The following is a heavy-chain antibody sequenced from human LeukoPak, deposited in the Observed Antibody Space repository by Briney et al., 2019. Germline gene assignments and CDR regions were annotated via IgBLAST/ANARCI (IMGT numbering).Heavy chain of an antibody. CDR1: GYTFTDYA. V-gene: IGHV7-4-1*02. Sequence: ASVKVSCKASGYTFTDYAMNWVRQAPGQGLEGMGWINTNTGNLMYAQGFTGRWVFSLDTSVSTAYLQISSLKADDTAVYYCARNPGYDAFDIWGQGTMVTVSS. CDR3: ARNPGYDAFDI. J-gene: IGHJ3*02. D-gene: IGHD6-25*01. CDR2: INTNTGNL.